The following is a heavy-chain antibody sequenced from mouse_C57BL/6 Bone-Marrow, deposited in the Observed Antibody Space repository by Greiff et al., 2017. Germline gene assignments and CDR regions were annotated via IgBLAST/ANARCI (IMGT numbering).Heavy chain of an antibody. D-gene: IGHD2-1*01. J-gene: IGHJ1*03. CDR3: ARGNYDWYFDD. Sequence: EVQLVESGPELVKPGASVKIPCKASGYTFTDYNMDWVKQSHGKSLEWIGDINPTDGGTIYNQKFKGKATLTVDKSSSTAYMELRGLTSEATAVYYCARGNYDWYFDDWGKGTTVTVSA. CDR1: GYTFTDYN. V-gene: IGHV1-18*01. CDR2: INPTDGGT.